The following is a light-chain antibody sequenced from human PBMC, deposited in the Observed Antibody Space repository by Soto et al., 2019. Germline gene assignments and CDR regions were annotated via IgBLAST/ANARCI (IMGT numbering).Light chain of an antibody. CDR2: DDS. Sequence: QSVLTQPPSVSGAPGQRVTISCTGSSSNVGAGYDVPWYQQHPGTAPKLLIYDDSNRPSGVPSRFSGSKSGTSASLAITGRQPDDEADDYCRCSYSSRSGVVFGGGTKLTVL. J-gene: IGLJ2*01. V-gene: IGLV1-40*01. CDR1: SSNVGAGYD. CDR3: RCSYSSRSGVV.